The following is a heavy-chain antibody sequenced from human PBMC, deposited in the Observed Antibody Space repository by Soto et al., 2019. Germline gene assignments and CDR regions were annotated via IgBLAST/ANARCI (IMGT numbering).Heavy chain of an antibody. V-gene: IGHV1-69*13. Sequence: SVKVSCKASGGTFSSYASSWVRQAPGQGLEWMGGIIPIFGTANYAQKFQGRVTITADESTSTAYMELSSLRSEDTAVYYCARNSLYRTTVTLLDYWGQGTLVTVSS. D-gene: IGHD4-17*01. CDR3: ARNSLYRTTVTLLDY. CDR1: GGTFSSYA. J-gene: IGHJ4*02. CDR2: IIPIFGTA.